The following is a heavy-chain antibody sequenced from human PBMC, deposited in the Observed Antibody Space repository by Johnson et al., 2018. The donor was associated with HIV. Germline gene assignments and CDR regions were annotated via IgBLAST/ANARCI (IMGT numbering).Heavy chain of an antibody. V-gene: IGHV3-23*04. CDR2: ISGSGGST. CDR1: GFTFSSYA. J-gene: IGHJ3*02. CDR3: ARGSWSSGSYGIWYAFDI. D-gene: IGHD1-26*01. Sequence: VQLVESGGGLVQPGGSLRLSCAASGFTFSSYAMSWVRQAPGKGLEWVSAISGSGGSTYYADSVKGRFTISRDNSKNTLYLQMNSLRAEDTAVYYCARGSWSSGSYGIWYAFDIWGQGTKVTVSS.